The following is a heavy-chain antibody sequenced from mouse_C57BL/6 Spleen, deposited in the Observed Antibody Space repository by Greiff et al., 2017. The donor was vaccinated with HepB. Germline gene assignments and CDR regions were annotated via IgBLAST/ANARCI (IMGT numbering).Heavy chain of an antibody. V-gene: IGHV1-69*01. D-gene: IGHD1-1*01. J-gene: IGHJ1*03. CDR2: IDPSDSYT. CDR1: GYTFTSYW. CDR3: ARGRLGAVVATRGYFDV. Sequence: QVQLKQPGAELVMPGASVKLSCKASGYTFTSYWMHWVKQRPGQGLEWIGEIDPSDSYTNYNQKFKGKSTLTVDKSSSTAYMQLSSLTSEDSAVYYCARGRLGAVVATRGYFDVWGTGTTVTVSS.